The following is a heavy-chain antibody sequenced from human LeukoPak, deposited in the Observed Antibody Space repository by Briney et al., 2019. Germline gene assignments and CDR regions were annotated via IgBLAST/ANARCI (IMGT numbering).Heavy chain of an antibody. CDR3: ARGFGAEMGAFDI. CDR2: ISGSAGST. D-gene: IGHD3-10*01. J-gene: IGHJ3*02. CDR1: RFIFSNYA. Sequence: PGGSLRLSCAASRFIFSNYAMSWVRQAPGKGLEWVSGISGSAGSTYYADSVRGRVTISRDNSKNTLYLQMNSLRAEDTAVYYCARGFGAEMGAFDIWGQGTMVTVSS. V-gene: IGHV3-23*01.